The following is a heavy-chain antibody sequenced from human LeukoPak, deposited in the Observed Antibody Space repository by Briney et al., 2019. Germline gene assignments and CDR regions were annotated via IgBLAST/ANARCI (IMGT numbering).Heavy chain of an antibody. J-gene: IGHJ4*02. CDR1: GGSISSSSYY. Sequence: PSETLSLTCTVSGGSISSSSYYWGWIRQPPGKGLEWIGSIYYSGSTYYNPSLKSRVTISVDMSKNQFSLKLTSVTAADTDVYYCARDIVVVAASLYYFDSWGQGTLVTVSS. D-gene: IGHD2-15*01. CDR3: ARDIVVVAASLYYFDS. V-gene: IGHV4-39*07. CDR2: IYYSGST.